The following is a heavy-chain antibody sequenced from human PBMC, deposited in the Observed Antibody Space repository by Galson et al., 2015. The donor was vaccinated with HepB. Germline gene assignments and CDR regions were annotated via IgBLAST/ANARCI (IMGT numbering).Heavy chain of an antibody. V-gene: IGHV3-30*18. Sequence: SLRLSCAASGFTFSSYGMHWVRQAPGKGLEWVAVISFDGSYEYYVDSVKGRFTISRDNSKNTLYLQMSSLRIEDTAVYYCAKDQNGCGAYWGQGTLVTVSS. CDR3: AKDQNGCGAY. CDR1: GFTFSSYG. D-gene: IGHD2-21*01. J-gene: IGHJ4*02. CDR2: ISFDGSYE.